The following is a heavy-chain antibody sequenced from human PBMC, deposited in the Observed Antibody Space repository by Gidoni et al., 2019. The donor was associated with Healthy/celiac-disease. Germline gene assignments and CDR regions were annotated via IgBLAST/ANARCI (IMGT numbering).Heavy chain of an antibody. Sequence: QVQLVQSGAEVKKPGSSVKVSCKASGGTCSSYAISWVRQAPGQGLEGMGWIIPIVGTANYAQNFQRRVTITADESTSTAYMELSSLSSEDTAVYYCANCIAARPCYYYGMDVWGQGTTVTVSS. V-gene: IGHV1-69*01. CDR1: GGTCSSYA. CDR2: IIPIVGTA. CDR3: ANCIAARPCYYYGMDV. D-gene: IGHD6-6*01. J-gene: IGHJ6*02.